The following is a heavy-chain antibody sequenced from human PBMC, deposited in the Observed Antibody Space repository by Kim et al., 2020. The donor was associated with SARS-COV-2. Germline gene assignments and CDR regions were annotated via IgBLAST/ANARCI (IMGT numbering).Heavy chain of an antibody. Sequence: TYYNPSLKSRVNIVVAASKTQFSLKVTSVTAADTAVYYCSRREWDNSGLGYWGQGNLVTVSS. D-gene: IGHD3-22*01. CDR2: T. V-gene: IGHV4-39*01. J-gene: IGHJ4*02. CDR3: SRREWDNSGLGY.